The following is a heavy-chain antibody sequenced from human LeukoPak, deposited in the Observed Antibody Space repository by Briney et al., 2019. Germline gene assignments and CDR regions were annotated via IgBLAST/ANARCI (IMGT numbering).Heavy chain of an antibody. J-gene: IGHJ4*02. CDR1: GFTLSSYG. Sequence: HPGRSLRLSCAASGFTLSSYGMHWVRQAPGRGLEWVAVIWYDGSNEYCADSVKGRFTISRDNSKNTLYLQMNSLRAEDTAVYYCARDHEWGRAYFDYWGQGTLVTVSS. CDR2: IWYDGSNE. V-gene: IGHV3-33*01. CDR3: ARDHEWGRAYFDY. D-gene: IGHD1-26*01.